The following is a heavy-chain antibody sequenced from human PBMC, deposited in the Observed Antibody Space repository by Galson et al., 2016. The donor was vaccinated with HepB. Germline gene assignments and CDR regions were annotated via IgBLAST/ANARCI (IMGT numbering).Heavy chain of an antibody. CDR1: GGSISSGGYY. V-gene: IGHV4-31*03. D-gene: IGHD4-17*01. CDR3: ARGAGWFGTVTTGFYFDS. CDR2: IYYSGST. Sequence: TLSLTCTVSGGSISSGGYYWSWIRQHPGKGLEWIGYIYYSGSTYYNPSLKSRLTISVDTSKNQFSLKLSSVTAADTAVYYCARGAGWFGTVTTGFYFDSWGQGTLVTVSS. J-gene: IGHJ4*02.